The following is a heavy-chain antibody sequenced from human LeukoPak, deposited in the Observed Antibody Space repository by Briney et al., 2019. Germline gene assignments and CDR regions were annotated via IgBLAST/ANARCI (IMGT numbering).Heavy chain of an antibody. V-gene: IGHV4-34*01. D-gene: IGHD3-10*01. CDR3: ARARGYYGSGNYRTYYYYYMDV. CDR2: INHSGST. CDR1: GGSFSGYY. Sequence: SETLSLTCAVYGGSFSGYYWSWIRQPPGKGLEWIGEINHSGSTNYNPSLKSRVTISVDTSKNQFSLKLSSVTAADTAVYYCARARGYYGSGNYRTYYYYYMDVWGKGTTVTISS. J-gene: IGHJ6*03.